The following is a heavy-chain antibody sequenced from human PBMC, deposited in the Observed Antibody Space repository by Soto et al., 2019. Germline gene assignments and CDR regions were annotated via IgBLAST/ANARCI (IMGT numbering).Heavy chain of an antibody. V-gene: IGHV3-7*03. CDR3: AREVGATTILDY. D-gene: IGHD1-26*01. CDR2: IKQDGSEK. CDR1: GFTFTSYW. J-gene: IGHJ4*02. Sequence: PGGSLRLSCAASGFTFTSYWLSWVRQAPGKGLEWVANIKQDGSEKYYVDSVKGRFTISRDNAKNSMYLQMDSLRAEDTAVYHCAREVGATTILDYWGQGTVVTVSS.